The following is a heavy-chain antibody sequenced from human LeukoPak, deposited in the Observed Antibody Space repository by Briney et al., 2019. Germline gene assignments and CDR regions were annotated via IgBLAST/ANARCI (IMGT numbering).Heavy chain of an antibody. CDR1: GGSISSSSYY. D-gene: IGHD6-13*01. Sequence: SETLSLTCTVSGGSISSSSYYWGWIRQPPGKGLEWIGSIYYSGSTYYNPSLKSRVTISVDTSKNQFSLKLSSVTAADTAVYYCARHSVPYSSSRYFDLWGRGTLATVSS. CDR2: IYYSGST. V-gene: IGHV4-39*01. CDR3: ARHSVPYSSSRYFDL. J-gene: IGHJ2*01.